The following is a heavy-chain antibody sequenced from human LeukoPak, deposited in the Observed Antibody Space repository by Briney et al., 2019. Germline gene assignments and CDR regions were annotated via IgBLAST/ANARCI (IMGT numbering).Heavy chain of an antibody. CDR1: GGSFSGYY. CDR2: INHSGST. CDR3: ARIPTYYYDSSGYRGGPYYFDY. J-gene: IGHJ4*02. D-gene: IGHD3-22*01. V-gene: IGHV4-34*01. Sequence: SETLSLTCAVYGGSFSGYYWSWIRQPPGKGLEWIGEINHSGSTNYNPSLKSRVTISVDTSKNQFSLKLSSVTAADTAVYYCARIPTYYYDSSGYRGGPYYFDYWGQGTLVTVSS.